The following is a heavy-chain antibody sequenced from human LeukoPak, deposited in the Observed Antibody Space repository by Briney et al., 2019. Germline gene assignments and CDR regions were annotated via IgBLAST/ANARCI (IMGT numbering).Heavy chain of an antibody. D-gene: IGHD3-10*01. V-gene: IGHV4-59*01. CDR1: GGSISSYY. J-gene: IGHJ6*03. Sequence: SETLSLTCTVSGGSISSYYWSWIRQPPGKGLEWIGYIYYSGSTNYNPSLKSRVTISVDTSKNQFSLKLSSVTAADTAVYYCARGLNELWFGEFNYMDVWGKGTTVTVSS. CDR3: ARGLNELWFGEFNYMDV. CDR2: IYYSGST.